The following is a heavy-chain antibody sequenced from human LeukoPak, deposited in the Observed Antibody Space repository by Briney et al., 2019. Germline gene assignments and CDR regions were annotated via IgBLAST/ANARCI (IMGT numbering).Heavy chain of an antibody. Sequence: ASVKVSCKASGYTFTSYYMHWVRQAPGQGLINPSGGSTSYAQKFQGRVTMTRDMSTSTVYMELSSLRSEDTAVYYCARGRYYYGSGSYFRGFADYWGQGTLVTVSS. CDR1: GYTFTSYY. V-gene: IGHV1-46*01. CDR3: ARGRYYYGSGSYFRGFADY. J-gene: IGHJ4*02. D-gene: IGHD3-10*01. CDR2: NPSGGST.